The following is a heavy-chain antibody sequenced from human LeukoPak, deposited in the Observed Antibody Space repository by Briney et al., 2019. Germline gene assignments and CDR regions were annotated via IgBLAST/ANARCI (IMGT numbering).Heavy chain of an antibody. J-gene: IGHJ5*02. D-gene: IGHD1-26*01. V-gene: IGHV3-9*03. CDR3: AKDSGSSLNGWFDP. CDR1: GFTFDDYA. CDR2: ISWNSGSI. Sequence: GRSLRLSCAASGFTFDDYAMHWVRQAPGKGPEWVSGISWNSGSIGYADSVKGRFTISRDNAKNSLYLQMNSLRAEDMALYYCAKDSGSSLNGWFDPWGQGTLVTVSS.